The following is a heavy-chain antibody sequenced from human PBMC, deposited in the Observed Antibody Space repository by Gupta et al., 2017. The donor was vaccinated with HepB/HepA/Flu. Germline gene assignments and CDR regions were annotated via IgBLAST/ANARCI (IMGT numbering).Heavy chain of an antibody. J-gene: IGHJ3*01. CDR2: IYDSGSP. V-gene: IGHV4-39*01. CDR1: GVSISSGTYH. CDR3: ARHLKMIRINDAFDF. D-gene: IGHD3-10*01. Sequence: QLLLQESGPGLVKPSETLSLTCTVSGVSISSGTYHWAWIRQSPGKGLEWIGNIYDSGSPYNNPSLKSRVTISVDTSKNQFFLKLRSVTAADTAVYYCARHLKMIRINDAFDFWGQGTMVTVSS.